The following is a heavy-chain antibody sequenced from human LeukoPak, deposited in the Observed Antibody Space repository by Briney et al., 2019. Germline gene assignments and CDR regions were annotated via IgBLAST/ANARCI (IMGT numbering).Heavy chain of an antibody. D-gene: IGHD1-26*01. CDR1: GYTFTGYY. CDR2: INPNSGDT. J-gene: IGHJ4*02. V-gene: IGHV1-2*02. CDR3: ATPRGSYQFDY. Sequence: ASVKVSCKASGYTFTGYYMHWVRQAPGQGLEWMGWINPNSGDTNYAQKFQGRVTMTRDTSISTAYMELSRLRSGDTAVYYCATPRGSYQFDYWGQGTLVTVSS.